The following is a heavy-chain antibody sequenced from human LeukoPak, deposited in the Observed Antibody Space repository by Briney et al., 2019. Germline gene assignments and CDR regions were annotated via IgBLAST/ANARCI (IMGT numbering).Heavy chain of an antibody. V-gene: IGHV3-9*03. CDR1: GFTFDDYA. CDR2: ISWNSGSI. CDR3: AKGGSYSSSDYFDY. J-gene: IGHJ4*02. Sequence: GRSLRLSCAASGFTFDDYATHWVRQAPGKGLEWVSGISWNSGSIGYADSVKGRFTISRDNAKNSLYLQMNSLRAEDMALYYCAKGGSYSSSDYFDYWGQGTLVTVS. D-gene: IGHD6-6*01.